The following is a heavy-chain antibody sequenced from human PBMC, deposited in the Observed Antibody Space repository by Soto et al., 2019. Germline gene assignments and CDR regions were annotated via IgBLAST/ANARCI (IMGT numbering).Heavy chain of an antibody. CDR3: ARSGEFSASDYFGF. Sequence: EVQLVQYGGGWVQPGRSLRLSCGASGFTFDDYGMHWVRQAPGKGLEWDSSISWNSGRIGYADSVKGRFTISRDNVKNSLYLQMNSLRAEDTALYYCARSGEFSASDYFGFWGQGTLVTVSS. J-gene: IGHJ4*02. CDR1: GFTFDDYG. CDR2: ISWNSGRI. V-gene: IGHV3-9*01. D-gene: IGHD3-10*01.